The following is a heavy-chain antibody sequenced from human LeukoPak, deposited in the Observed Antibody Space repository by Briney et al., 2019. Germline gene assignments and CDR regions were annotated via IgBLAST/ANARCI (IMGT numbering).Heavy chain of an antibody. CDR1: GFTFRNHW. D-gene: IGHD5-24*01. Sequence: LTGGSLRLSCAASGFTFRNHWMHWVRQAPGKGLEWISYANNDGSRTDYADSVKGRFTISRDNARNTVSLQMNSLRAEDTAVYFCARGGDTILWGQGTLVTVSS. V-gene: IGHV3-74*01. J-gene: IGHJ4*02. CDR3: ARGGDTIL. CDR2: ANNDGSRT.